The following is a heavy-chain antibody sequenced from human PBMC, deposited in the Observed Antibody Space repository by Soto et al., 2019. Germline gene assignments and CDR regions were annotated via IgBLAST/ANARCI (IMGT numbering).Heavy chain of an antibody. D-gene: IGHD3-10*01. CDR1: GFTFSSYA. CDR3: ANSLPRVRVRGTIRGY. Sequence: EVQLLESGGGLVQPGGSLRLSCAASGFTFSSYAMSWVRQAPGKGLEWVSAISGSGGSTYYADSVKGRFTISRENSKNTLYMQMNRLKAEDKAVYYCANSLPRVRVRGTIRGYWGQGTLVTVSS. J-gene: IGHJ4*02. CDR2: ISGSGGST. V-gene: IGHV3-23*01.